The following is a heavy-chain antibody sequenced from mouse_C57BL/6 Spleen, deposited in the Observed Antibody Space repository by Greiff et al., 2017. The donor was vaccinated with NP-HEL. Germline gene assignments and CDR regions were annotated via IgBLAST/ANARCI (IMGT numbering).Heavy chain of an antibody. CDR2: INPGSGGT. CDR3: ARGEVYYDYDVGFAY. V-gene: IGHV1-54*01. J-gene: IGHJ3*01. D-gene: IGHD2-4*01. Sequence: VQLQQSGAELVRPGTSVKVSCKASGYAFTNYLIEWVKQRPGQGLEWIGVINPGSGGTNYNEKFKGKATLTADKSSSTAYMQLSSLTSEDSAVYFCARGEVYYDYDVGFAYWGQGTLVTVSA. CDR1: GYAFTNYL.